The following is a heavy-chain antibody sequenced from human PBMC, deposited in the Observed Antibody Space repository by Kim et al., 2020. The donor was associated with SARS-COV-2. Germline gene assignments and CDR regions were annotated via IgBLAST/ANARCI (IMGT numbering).Heavy chain of an antibody. J-gene: IGHJ6*03. Sequence: RGSLRLSCAASGFTFSSYSMNWVRQAPGKGLEWVSSISSSSSYIYYADSVKGRFTISRDNAKNSLYLQMNSLRAEDTAVYYCAREAYSSSFFYYYYMDVWGKGTTVTVSS. V-gene: IGHV3-21*01. CDR2: ISSSSSYI. D-gene: IGHD6-6*01. CDR1: GFTFSSYS. CDR3: AREAYSSSFFYYYYMDV.